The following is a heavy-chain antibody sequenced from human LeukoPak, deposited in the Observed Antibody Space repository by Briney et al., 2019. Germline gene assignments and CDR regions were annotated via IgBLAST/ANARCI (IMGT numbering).Heavy chain of an antibody. V-gene: IGHV1-8*01. Sequence: ASVKVSCKASGYTFTSYDINWVRQATGQGLEWMGWMNPNSGNTGYAQKFQGRVTMTRNTSISTAYMELSSLRSEDTAVYYCASGYYDSSGPYYYYGMDVWGQGTTVTVSS. CDR2: MNPNSGNT. J-gene: IGHJ6*02. D-gene: IGHD3-22*01. CDR3: ASGYYDSSGPYYYYGMDV. CDR1: GYTFTSYD.